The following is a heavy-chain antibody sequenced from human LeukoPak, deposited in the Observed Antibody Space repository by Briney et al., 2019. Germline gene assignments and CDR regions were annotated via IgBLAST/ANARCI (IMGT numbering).Heavy chain of an antibody. CDR2: INPNSGST. Sequence: ASVKVSCKASGYTFTGYYMHWVRQAPGQGLEWMGRINPNSGSTNYAQKFQGRVTMTRDTSISTAYMELSRLRSDDTAVYYCAVLGYCSGGSCLKVVGYWGQGTLVTVSS. D-gene: IGHD2-15*01. CDR3: AVLGYCSGGSCLKVVGY. CDR1: GYTFTGYY. J-gene: IGHJ4*02. V-gene: IGHV1-2*06.